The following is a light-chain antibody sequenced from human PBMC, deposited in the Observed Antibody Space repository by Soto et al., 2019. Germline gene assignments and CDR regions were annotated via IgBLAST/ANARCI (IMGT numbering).Light chain of an antibody. CDR1: QGISSW. Sequence: DIPMTQSPSSVSASVGDRVTITCRASQGISSWLAWYQRKPGRAPKLLIYAASRLQAGVPLRFSGSGSGTDFTLTISDLQPEDFATYYCQQLNSFPLTFGQGTRLEIK. J-gene: IGKJ5*01. CDR3: QQLNSFPLT. V-gene: IGKV1D-12*01. CDR2: AAS.